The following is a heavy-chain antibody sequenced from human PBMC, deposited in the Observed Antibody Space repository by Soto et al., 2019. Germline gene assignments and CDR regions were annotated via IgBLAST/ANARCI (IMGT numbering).Heavy chain of an antibody. D-gene: IGHD1-1*01. CDR1: GFTFSSYA. Sequence: QVQLVESGGGVVQPGRSLRLSCAASGFTFSSYAMHWVRQAPGKGLEWVAVISYDGSNKYYADSVKGRFTISRDNSKNALYLQMNSLRAEDTAVYYCARDVEPNRYLYYFDYWGQGTLVAVSS. CDR3: ARDVEPNRYLYYFDY. CDR2: ISYDGSNK. J-gene: IGHJ4*02. V-gene: IGHV3-30-3*01.